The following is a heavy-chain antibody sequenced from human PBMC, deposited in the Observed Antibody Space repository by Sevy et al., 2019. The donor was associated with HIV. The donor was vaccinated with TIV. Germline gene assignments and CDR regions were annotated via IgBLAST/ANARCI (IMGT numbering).Heavy chain of an antibody. D-gene: IGHD3-10*01. CDR1: GFTFSSYA. J-gene: IGHJ6*02. CDR3: AASTLVRGVIWYYYGMDV. CDR2: ISGSGGST. Sequence: GGSLRLSCAASGFTFSSYAMSWVRQAPGKGLEWVSAISGSGGSTYYADSVKGRFTISRDNSKNTLYLQMNSLIAEDTAVYYCAASTLVRGVIWYYYGMDVWGQGTTVTVS. V-gene: IGHV3-23*01.